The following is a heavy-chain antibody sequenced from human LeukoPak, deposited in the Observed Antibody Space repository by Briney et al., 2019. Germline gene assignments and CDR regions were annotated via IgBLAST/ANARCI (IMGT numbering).Heavy chain of an antibody. D-gene: IGHD5-18*01. CDR3: AKDRSKARGYSYVSY. CDR1: GFTFSSYA. CDR2: ISGSGGST. V-gene: IGHV3-23*01. J-gene: IGHJ4*02. Sequence: PGGSLRLSCAASGFTFSSYAMSWVRQAPGKGLEWVSAISGSGGSTYYADSVKGRFTISRDNSKNTLYLQMNSLRAEDTAVYYCAKDRSKARGYSYVSYWGQGTLVTVSS.